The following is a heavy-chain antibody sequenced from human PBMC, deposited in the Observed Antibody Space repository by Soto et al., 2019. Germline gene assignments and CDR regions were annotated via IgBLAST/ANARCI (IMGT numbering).Heavy chain of an antibody. CDR3: AASCVACGGFNYYGMDV. V-gene: IGHV4-39*07. CDR2: IYYNGNT. Sequence: SETLSLTCTVSGGSISSSRCHWGWIRQQPGKGLEWIGKIYYNGNTYYNPSLKSRVTMSVDTSKNQFSLKLSSVTAADTAVYYCAASCVACGGFNYYGMDVWGQGTTVTVS. D-gene: IGHD2-21*01. J-gene: IGHJ6*02. CDR1: GGSISSSRCH.